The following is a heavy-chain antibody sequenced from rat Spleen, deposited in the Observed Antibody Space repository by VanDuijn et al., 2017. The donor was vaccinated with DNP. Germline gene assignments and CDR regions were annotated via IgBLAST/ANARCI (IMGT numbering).Heavy chain of an antibody. D-gene: IGHD2-2*01. CDR2: ISTSSGKT. V-gene: IGHV5S11*01. J-gene: IGHJ2*01. CDR1: GFTFSNYY. CDR3: ARRDTFYYFDY. Sequence: EVQLVETGGGLVQPGRSLTLSCAASGFTFSNYYMAWVRQAPRKGLEWVASISTSSGKTYYPDSVKGRFTISRDNAKSTLYLQMDSLRSEETATYYCARRDTFYYFDYWGQGVMVTVSS.